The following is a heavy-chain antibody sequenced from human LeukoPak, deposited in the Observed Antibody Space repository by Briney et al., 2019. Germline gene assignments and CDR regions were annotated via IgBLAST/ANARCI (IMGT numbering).Heavy chain of an antibody. CDR3: ARENDYGGNFRYGYFDY. CDR1: GFTFSTYS. J-gene: IGHJ4*02. CDR2: ISSGGSTI. Sequence: PGGSLRPSCAASGFTFSTYSMNWVRQAPGQGLEWVSYISSGGSTIYSADSVKGRFTISRDNAKNSLYLQMNSLRAEDTAVYYCARENDYGGNFRYGYFDYWGQGTLVAVSS. V-gene: IGHV3-48*01. D-gene: IGHD4-23*01.